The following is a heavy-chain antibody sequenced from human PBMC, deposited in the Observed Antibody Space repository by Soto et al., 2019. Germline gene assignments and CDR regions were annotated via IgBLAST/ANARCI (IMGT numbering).Heavy chain of an antibody. CDR3: AKIGVTGQWYFDL. D-gene: IGHD1-20*01. Sequence: EVQLLESGGGLVQPGGSLRLSCAASGFTFSSHGMSWARQAPGKGLEWVSSISGSGGSRYYADSVKGRFTISRDNSKNTLYLQMNILICEDTAIYCRAKIGVTGQWYFDLWGRGTLVTVSS. V-gene: IGHV3-23*01. CDR2: ISGSGGSR. CDR1: GFTFSSHG. J-gene: IGHJ2*01.